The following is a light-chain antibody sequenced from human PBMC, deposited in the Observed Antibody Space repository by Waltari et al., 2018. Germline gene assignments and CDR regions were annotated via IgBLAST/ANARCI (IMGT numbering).Light chain of an antibody. CDR3: QQTNSFPLT. CDR2: EAS. V-gene: IGKV1D-12*01. CDR1: QGISSR. J-gene: IGKJ4*01. Sequence: DIQMTQSPSSVSASVGDRVPITCRASQGISSRLAWYQQKPGKAPNLLIYEASSLQSGAPSRFSGSGSETDFTLTVSSLQPEDFATYYCQQTNSFPLTFGGGTKVEIK.